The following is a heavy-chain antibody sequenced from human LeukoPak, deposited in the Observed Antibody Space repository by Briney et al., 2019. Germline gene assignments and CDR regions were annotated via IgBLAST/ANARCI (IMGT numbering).Heavy chain of an antibody. CDR1: GYTFTSYY. Sequence: GASVKVSCKASGYTFTSYYMHWVRQAPGQGLEWMGIINPSGGSTSYAQKFQGRVTMTRDTSTSTVYMELSSLRSEDTAVYYCVRDGEGAGISVNYWFDPWGQGTLVTVSS. CDR2: INPSGGST. J-gene: IGHJ5*02. V-gene: IGHV1-46*01. D-gene: IGHD6-13*01. CDR3: VRDGEGAGISVNYWFDP.